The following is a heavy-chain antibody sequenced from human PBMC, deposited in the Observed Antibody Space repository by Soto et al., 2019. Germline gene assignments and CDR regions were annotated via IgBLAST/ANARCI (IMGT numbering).Heavy chain of an antibody. CDR2: ISTYNGST. V-gene: IGHV1-18*01. D-gene: IGHD3-3*01. CDR3: ARDVPTLYDYWSGYRPFDF. Sequence: ASVKVSCKAPGFTFTSYSFNWVRQAPGQGLEWMGWISTYNGSTHYSQKFQGRVTMTTDTSTSTAYMELGSLTSDDTAVYFCARDVPTLYDYWSGYRPFDFWGQGALVTVSS. J-gene: IGHJ4*02. CDR1: GFTFTSYS.